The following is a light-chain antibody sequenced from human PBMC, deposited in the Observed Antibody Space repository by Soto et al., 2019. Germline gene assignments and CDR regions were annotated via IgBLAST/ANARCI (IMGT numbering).Light chain of an antibody. CDR2: EVT. V-gene: IGLV2-14*01. CDR1: SRDIGFFNY. J-gene: IGLJ1*01. CDR3: SSYKARSNYV. Sequence: QSVLTQPASVSGSPGQSITISCTGTSRDIGFFNYVSWYQQFPGNAPKLIIFEVTNRPSGVSNRFSASKSGNTASLTISGLQAEDGADYYCSSYKARSNYVFGTGTKVT.